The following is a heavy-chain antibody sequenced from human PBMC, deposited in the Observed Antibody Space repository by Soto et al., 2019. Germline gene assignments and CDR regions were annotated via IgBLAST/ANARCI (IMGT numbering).Heavy chain of an antibody. D-gene: IGHD6-13*01. Sequence: ASVKVSCQASGYTFTGYYMHWVRQAPGQGLEWMGWINPNSGGTNYAQKSQGWVTMTRDTSISTAYMELSRLRSDDTAVYYCARSRAAGSYYYDYYGMDVWGQGTTVTVSS. CDR3: ARSRAAGSYYYDYYGMDV. V-gene: IGHV1-2*04. CDR1: GYTFTGYY. CDR2: INPNSGGT. J-gene: IGHJ6*02.